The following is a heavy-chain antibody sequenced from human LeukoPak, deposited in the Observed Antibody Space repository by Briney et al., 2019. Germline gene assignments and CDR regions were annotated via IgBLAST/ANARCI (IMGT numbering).Heavy chain of an antibody. CDR3: ARGGYSGYEIAAAWDHLLYFQH. J-gene: IGHJ1*01. D-gene: IGHD5-12*01. V-gene: IGHV1-2*06. CDR2: INPNSGGT. CDR1: GYTFTGYY. Sequence: ASVKVSCKASGYTFTGYYMHWVRQAPGQGLEWMGRINPNSGGTNYAQKFQGRVTITRDTSASTAYMELSSLRSEDTAVYYCARGGYSGYEIAAAWDHLLYFQHWGQGTLVTVSS.